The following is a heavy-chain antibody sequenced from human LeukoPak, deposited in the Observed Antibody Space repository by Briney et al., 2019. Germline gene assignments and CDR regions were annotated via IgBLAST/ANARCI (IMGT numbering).Heavy chain of an antibody. CDR1: GGCISSGGYY. CDR2: IYYSGST. V-gene: IGHV4-31*03. J-gene: IGHJ3*02. D-gene: IGHD1-26*01. CDR3: ARRSGSYSDDAFDI. Sequence: SETLPLTCTVSGGCISSGGYYWSWIRQHPGKGLEWIGYIYYSGSTYYNPSLKSRVTISVDTSKNQFSLKLSSVTAADTAVYYCARRSGSYSDDAFDIWGQGTMVTVSS.